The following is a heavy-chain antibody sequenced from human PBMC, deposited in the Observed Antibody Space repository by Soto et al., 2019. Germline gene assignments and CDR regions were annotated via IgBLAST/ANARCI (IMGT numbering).Heavy chain of an antibody. Sequence: GGSLRLSCAASGFTFSGSAMHWVRQASGKGLEWVGRIRSKANSYATAYAASVKGRFTISRDDSKNTAYLQINNLKTEDTAVFYCTSPPYNWNYCGMDVWGQGTTVTVSS. V-gene: IGHV3-73*01. CDR3: TSPPYNWNYCGMDV. D-gene: IGHD1-20*01. CDR1: GFTFSGSA. CDR2: IRSKANSYAT. J-gene: IGHJ6*02.